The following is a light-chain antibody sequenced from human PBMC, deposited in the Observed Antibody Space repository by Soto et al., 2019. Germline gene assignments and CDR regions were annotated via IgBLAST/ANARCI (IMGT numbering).Light chain of an antibody. CDR1: RGISNF. CDR2: AAS. CDR3: QGYSTVHTWE. Sequence: DIQMTQSPSSLSASVGDRVTITCRASRGISNFLAWYQQKPGRVPQLLIYAASTLQSGVPSRFSGSGSGTDFPLTIGSLQPEDVATYYCQGYSTVHTWEFAQGTTVEIK. V-gene: IGKV1-27*01. J-gene: IGKJ1*01.